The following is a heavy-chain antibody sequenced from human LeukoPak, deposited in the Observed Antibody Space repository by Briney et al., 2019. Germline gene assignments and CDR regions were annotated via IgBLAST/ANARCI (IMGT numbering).Heavy chain of an antibody. V-gene: IGHV3-74*01. Sequence: GGSLRLSCAASGFTFSSYWMHWVRQAPGKGLVWVSRINSDGSSTSYADSVKGRFTISRDNAKNTLYLQMNSLRAEDTAVYYCARDRAVTIKYDAFDIWGQGTMVTVSS. D-gene: IGHD4-17*01. CDR1: GFTFSSYW. CDR2: INSDGSST. CDR3: ARDRAVTIKYDAFDI. J-gene: IGHJ3*02.